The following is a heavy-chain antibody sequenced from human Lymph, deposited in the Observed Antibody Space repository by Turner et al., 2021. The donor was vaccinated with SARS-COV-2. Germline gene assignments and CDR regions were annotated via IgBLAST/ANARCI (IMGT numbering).Heavy chain of an antibody. CDR3: ARGRYSGGGMDV. CDR2: MNPNSGNT. D-gene: IGHD1-26*01. CDR1: GYTFTSYD. V-gene: IGHV1-8*02. J-gene: IGHJ6*02. Sequence: QVQLVQYGAEVKKPGASLKVSCKAPGYTFTSYDINWVRQATGQGLEWMGWMNPNSGNTGYAQKFQGRVTMTRNTSISTAYMEQSSLRSEDTAVYYCARGRYSGGGMDVWGQGTTVTVSS.